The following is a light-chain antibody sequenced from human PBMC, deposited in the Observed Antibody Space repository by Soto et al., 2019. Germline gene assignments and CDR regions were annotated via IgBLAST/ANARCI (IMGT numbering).Light chain of an antibody. CDR2: KAS. CDR3: QQYNSGWT. Sequence: DIQMTQSPSTLSASVGDRVTITCRASQSISSWLAWYQQKPGKAPKLLIYKASSLESGVPSRFSGSGSGTEFTLTISSLQPDDFATYYCQQYNSGWTLGQGTKV. J-gene: IGKJ1*01. V-gene: IGKV1-5*03. CDR1: QSISSW.